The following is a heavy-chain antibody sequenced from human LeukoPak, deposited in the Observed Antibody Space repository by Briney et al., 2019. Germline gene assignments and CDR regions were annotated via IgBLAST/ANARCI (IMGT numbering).Heavy chain of an antibody. CDR1: GGSISSYY. Sequence: SETLSLTCTVSGGSISSYYWSWIRQPPGKGLEWIGYIYYSGSTNYNPSLKSRVTISVDTSKNHFSLKLSSVTAADTAVYYCARGQWLPVFDFWGQGILVTVSS. CDR3: ARGQWLPVFDF. D-gene: IGHD3-22*01. V-gene: IGHV4-59*01. CDR2: IYYSGST. J-gene: IGHJ4*02.